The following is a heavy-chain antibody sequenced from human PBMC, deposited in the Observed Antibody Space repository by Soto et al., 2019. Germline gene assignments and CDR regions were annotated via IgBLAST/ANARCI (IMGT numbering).Heavy chain of an antibody. CDR1: GFTFNNYA. CDR3: AKAGYCTGVSCYFYYFDS. V-gene: IGHV3-23*01. Sequence: EVQLLESGGGLLQPGGSLRLSCSASGFTFNNYAMAWVRQAPGEGLEWVSSISGSGATPYYADSVKGRFTISRDSSKNTLFLQMNSLSAEDTAVYFCAKAGYCTGVSCYFYYFDSWGQGTLVTVSS. J-gene: IGHJ4*02. D-gene: IGHD2-15*01. CDR2: ISGSGATP.